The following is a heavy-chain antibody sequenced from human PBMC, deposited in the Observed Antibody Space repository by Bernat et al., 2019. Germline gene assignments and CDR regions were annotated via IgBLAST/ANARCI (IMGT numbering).Heavy chain of an antibody. CDR2: INAGNGNT. J-gene: IGHJ1*01. D-gene: IGHD2-15*01. Sequence: QVQLVQSGAEVKKPGASVKVSCKASGYTFTSYAMHWVRQAPGQRLAWMGWINAGNGNTKYSQKFQGSVTLTRDTSASTAYMELSSLRSEDTAVYYCARGGYCSGGSCPGGEYFQHWGQGTLVTVSS. CDR3: ARGGYCSGGSCPGGEYFQH. V-gene: IGHV1-3*01. CDR1: GYTFTSYA.